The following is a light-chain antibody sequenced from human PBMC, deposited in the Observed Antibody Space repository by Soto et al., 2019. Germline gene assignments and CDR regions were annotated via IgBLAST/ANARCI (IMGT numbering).Light chain of an antibody. Sequence: EIVLTQSPGTLSLSPGERATLSCRASQSVISTYSAWYQQKPGQPPRLLIYGASNRATGIPDRFSGSGSGTDFTLTISRLEPEDSAVYYCQPYQGSPATFTFGPGTKVQI. CDR1: QSVISTY. J-gene: IGKJ2*01. V-gene: IGKV3-20*01. CDR2: GAS. CDR3: QPYQGSPATFT.